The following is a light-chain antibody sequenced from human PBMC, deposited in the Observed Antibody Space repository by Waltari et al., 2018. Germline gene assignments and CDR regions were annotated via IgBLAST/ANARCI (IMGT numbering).Light chain of an antibody. CDR1: SGINVGAYR. V-gene: IGLV5-45*04. CDR2: YKSDSDK. CDR3: MIFHGNAWV. Sequence: QAVLTQPSSLSASPGASASLTCTLCSGINVGAYRIYWYQQKPGSPPQYLLRYKSDSDKGLGSGVPSRFSGSKDASANAGILLISGLQSDDEADYYCMIFHGNAWVFGGGTKLTVL. J-gene: IGLJ2*01.